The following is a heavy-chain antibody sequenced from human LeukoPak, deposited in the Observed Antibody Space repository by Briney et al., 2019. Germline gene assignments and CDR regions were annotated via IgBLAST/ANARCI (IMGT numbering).Heavy chain of an antibody. CDR3: ARGAGKYYFHGMDV. J-gene: IGHJ6*02. CDR2: IYYSGST. V-gene: IGHV4-61*01. Sequence: SETLSLTCTVSGGSVSSGSYYWSWIRQPPGKGLEWIGHIYYSGSTNYNPSLKSRVTLSVDTSKNQFSLKLISVTAADTAVYYCARGAGKYYFHGMDVWGQGTTVTVCS. CDR1: GGSVSSGSYY.